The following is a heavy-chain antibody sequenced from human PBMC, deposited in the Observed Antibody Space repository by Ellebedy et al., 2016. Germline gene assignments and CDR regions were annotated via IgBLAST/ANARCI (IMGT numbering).Heavy chain of an antibody. CDR3: ARDASPTLVVVAPAHDY. CDR2: IVFSGTAT. CDR1: GFTFSVAG. J-gene: IGHJ4*02. Sequence: GESLKISCAASGFTFSVAGMTWVRQAPGKGLEWVATIVFSGTATYYSDSLKGRFIISRDNAKNSLYLQMNSLRAEDTAVYYCARDASPTLVVVAPAHDYWGQGTLVTVSS. D-gene: IGHD2-15*01. V-gene: IGHV3-21*01.